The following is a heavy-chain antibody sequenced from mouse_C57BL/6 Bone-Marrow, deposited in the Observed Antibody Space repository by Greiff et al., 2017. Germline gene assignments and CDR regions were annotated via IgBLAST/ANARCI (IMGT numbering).Heavy chain of an antibody. V-gene: IGHV1-64*01. Sequence: QVQLQQPGAELVKPGASVKLSCKASGYTFTSYWMHWVKQRPGQGLEWIGMIHPNSGSTNYNEKFKSKATLTVDKSSSTAYMQLSSLTSEDSAVYYCARSGVYGNLCAYWGQGTLVTVSA. J-gene: IGHJ3*01. CDR2: IHPNSGST. CDR3: ARSGVYGNLCAY. D-gene: IGHD2-1*01. CDR1: GYTFTSYW.